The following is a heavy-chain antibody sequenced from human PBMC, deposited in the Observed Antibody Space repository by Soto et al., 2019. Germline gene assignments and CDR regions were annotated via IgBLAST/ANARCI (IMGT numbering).Heavy chain of an antibody. Sequence: EVQLLESGGGLVQPGGSLRLSCAASGFTFSSYAMSWVRQAPGKGLEWVSAISGSGGSTYYADSVKGRFTISRDNSKNMLYLQMNSLRAEDTAVYYCAKDQMDSSGWRRFDYWGQGTLVTVSS. J-gene: IGHJ4*02. CDR3: AKDQMDSSGWRRFDY. CDR2: ISGSGGST. V-gene: IGHV3-23*01. CDR1: GFTFSSYA. D-gene: IGHD6-19*01.